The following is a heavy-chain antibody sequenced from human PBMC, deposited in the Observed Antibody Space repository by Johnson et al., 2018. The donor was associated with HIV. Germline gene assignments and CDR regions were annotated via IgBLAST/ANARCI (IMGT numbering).Heavy chain of an antibody. Sequence: QVQLVESGGGVVQPGRSLRLSCAASGFTFNSYAMHWVRQAPGKGLEWVAVISYDGSNKYFADSVKGRFTISRDNSKNTLYLQMKSLRGEDTAVYSCARGRSSSSTAAFDIWGQGTMVTVSS. D-gene: IGHD6-6*01. J-gene: IGHJ3*02. CDR3: ARGRSSSSTAAFDI. CDR2: ISYDGSNK. CDR1: GFTFNSYA. V-gene: IGHV3-30*04.